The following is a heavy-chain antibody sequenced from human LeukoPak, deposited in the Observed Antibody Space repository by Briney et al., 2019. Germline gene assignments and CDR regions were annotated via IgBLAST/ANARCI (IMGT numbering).Heavy chain of an antibody. Sequence: ASVQVSCKASGYTFTGYYMHWVRQDPGHGLEWMGWINPNSGGTTYAQKFQGRVTMSRDTSISTAYMELSRLRSDDTAVYFCARLVGATNFFDYWGQGTLVTVSS. V-gene: IGHV1-2*02. CDR2: INPNSGGT. CDR3: ARLVGATNFFDY. D-gene: IGHD1-26*01. CDR1: GYTFTGYY. J-gene: IGHJ4*02.